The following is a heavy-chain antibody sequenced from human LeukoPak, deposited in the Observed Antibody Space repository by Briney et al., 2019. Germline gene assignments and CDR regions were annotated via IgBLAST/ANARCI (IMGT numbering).Heavy chain of an antibody. CDR1: GGSISSYY. D-gene: IGHD6-13*01. V-gene: IGHV4-59*12. CDR2: IYYSGNT. CDR3: ARVVYSTKGSVWFDP. J-gene: IGHJ5*02. Sequence: WETLSLTCTVSGGSISSYYWRWIRQPPGKGLEWIGYIYYSGNTNYHPSLKSRVTISGDTSKNQLSLKLSSVTVADTAVYYCARVVYSTKGSVWFDPWGQGTLVTVSS.